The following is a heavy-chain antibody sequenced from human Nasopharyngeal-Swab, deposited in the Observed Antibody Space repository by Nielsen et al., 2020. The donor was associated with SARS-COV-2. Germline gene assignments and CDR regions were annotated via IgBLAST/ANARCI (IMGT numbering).Heavy chain of an antibody. CDR1: GFTFSSYG. Sequence: GGSLRLSCAASGFTFSSYGMHWVRQAPGKGLEWVAVIWYDGSNKYYADSVKGRFTISRDNSKNTLYLQMNSLSAEDTAVYYCARDLGVYAILHYMDVWGKGTTVTVSS. J-gene: IGHJ6*03. CDR3: ARDLGVYAILHYMDV. CDR2: IWYDGSNK. D-gene: IGHD2-8*02. V-gene: IGHV3-33*01.